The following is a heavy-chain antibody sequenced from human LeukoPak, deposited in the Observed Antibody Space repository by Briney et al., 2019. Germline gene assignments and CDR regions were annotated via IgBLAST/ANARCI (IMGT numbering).Heavy chain of an antibody. CDR3: ARGSGGSYHDAFDI. J-gene: IGHJ3*02. CDR2: ISSNGGST. CDR1: GFTFSSYA. V-gene: IGHV3-64*01. Sequence: GGSLRLSCAASGFTFSSYAMHWVRQAPGKGLEYVSAISSNGGSTYYANSVKGRFTISRDNSKNTLYLQMGSLRAEDMAVYYCARGSGGSYHDAFDIWGQGTMVTVSS. D-gene: IGHD1-26*01.